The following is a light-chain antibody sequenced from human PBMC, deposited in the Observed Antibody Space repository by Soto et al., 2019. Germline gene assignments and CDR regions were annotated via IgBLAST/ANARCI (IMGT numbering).Light chain of an antibody. Sequence: IVMNHSPDSLAESLGERATINCKSSQSVLHSSNNKNYLAGYQQKPGQPPKLLINWACTLESGVPDRFRASGSGTDFTLSISSLQAEDVAVYYCQQYYSTPFTFGPGTKVDI. J-gene: IGKJ3*01. V-gene: IGKV4-1*01. CDR2: WAC. CDR1: QSVLHSSNNKNY. CDR3: QQYYSTPFT.